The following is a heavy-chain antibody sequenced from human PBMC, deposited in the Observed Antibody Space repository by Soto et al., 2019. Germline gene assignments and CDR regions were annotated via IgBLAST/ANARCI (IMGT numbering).Heavy chain of an antibody. J-gene: IGHJ6*03. CDR2: MNPNSGNT. CDR1: GYTFTSYD. CDR3: ARERKVTYYYGSGSYTHPGYMDV. Sequence: GASVKVSCKASGYTFTSYDINWVRQATGQGLEWMGWMNPNSGNTGYAQKFQGRVTMTRNTSISTAYMELSSLRSEDTAVYYCARERKVTYYYGSGSYTHPGYMDVWGKGTTVTVSS. V-gene: IGHV1-8*01. D-gene: IGHD3-10*01.